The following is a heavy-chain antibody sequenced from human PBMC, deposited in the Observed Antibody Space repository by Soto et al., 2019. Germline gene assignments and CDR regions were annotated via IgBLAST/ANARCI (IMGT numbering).Heavy chain of an antibody. Sequence: SVKVSCKASGGTFSSYAISWVRQAPGQGLEWMGGIIPIFGTANYAQKFQGRVTITADESTSTAYMELSSLRSEDTAVYYCGRVPLHDYGDYGAWFDPWGQGTLVTVSS. CDR2: IIPIFGTA. CDR3: GRVPLHDYGDYGAWFDP. J-gene: IGHJ5*02. CDR1: GGTFSSYA. V-gene: IGHV1-69*13. D-gene: IGHD4-17*01.